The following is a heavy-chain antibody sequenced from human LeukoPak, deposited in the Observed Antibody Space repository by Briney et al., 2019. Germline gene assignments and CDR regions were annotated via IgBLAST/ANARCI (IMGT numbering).Heavy chain of an antibody. D-gene: IGHD2-2*01. Sequence: PSETLSLTCAVSGYSISSGYYWGWIRQPPGKGLEWIGSIYHSGSTYYNPSLKSRVTISVDTSKNQFSLKLSSVTAADTAVYYCARDSPYCSNTSCYGVDPWGQGTLVTVSS. CDR3: ARDSPYCSNTSCYGVDP. CDR1: GYSISSGYY. CDR2: IYHSGST. J-gene: IGHJ5*02. V-gene: IGHV4-38-2*02.